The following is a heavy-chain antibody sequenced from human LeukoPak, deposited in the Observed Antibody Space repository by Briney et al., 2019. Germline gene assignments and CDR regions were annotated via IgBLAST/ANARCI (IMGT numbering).Heavy chain of an antibody. D-gene: IGHD3-22*01. CDR1: GFTVSSNY. V-gene: IGHV3-53*01. Sequence: EGSLRLSCAASGFTVSSNYMSWVRQAPGKGLEWVSVIYSGGSTYYADSVKGRFTISRDNSKNTLYLQMNSLRAEDTAVYYCARGTTNYYDSSGYDLPLDYWGQGTLVTVSS. CDR3: ARGTTNYYDSSGYDLPLDY. J-gene: IGHJ4*02. CDR2: IYSGGST.